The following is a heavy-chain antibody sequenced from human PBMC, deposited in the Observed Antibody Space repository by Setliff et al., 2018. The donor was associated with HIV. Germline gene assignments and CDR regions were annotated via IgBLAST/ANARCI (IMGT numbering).Heavy chain of an antibody. CDR2: INQDGSEK. D-gene: IGHD3-22*01. CDR1: GFTFSSYW. CDR3: TRDLGYDSFDI. Sequence: GGSLRLSCAASGFTFSSYWIIWVRQAPGQGLEWVANINQDGSEKYYVDSVKGRFTISRDNAKNSLYLQMNSLRGEDTALYYCTRDLGYDSFDIWGQGTMVTVSS. J-gene: IGHJ3*02. V-gene: IGHV3-7*01.